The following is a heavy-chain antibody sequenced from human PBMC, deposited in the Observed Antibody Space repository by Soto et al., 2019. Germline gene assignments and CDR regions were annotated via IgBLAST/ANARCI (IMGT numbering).Heavy chain of an antibody. CDR2: IYWDDDK. CDR3: AHHPYYGLAPYSFDY. Sequence: QITLKESGPTLVKPTQTLTLTCTFSGFSLSTSGVGVGWIRQPPGKALEWLAVIYWDDDKRSSSSLKSRLTITKDNSKNQVVLTMTNMDPVDTATYYFAHHPYYGLAPYSFDYWGQGILVTVSS. D-gene: IGHD3-10*01. V-gene: IGHV2-5*02. CDR1: GFSLSTSGVG. J-gene: IGHJ4*02.